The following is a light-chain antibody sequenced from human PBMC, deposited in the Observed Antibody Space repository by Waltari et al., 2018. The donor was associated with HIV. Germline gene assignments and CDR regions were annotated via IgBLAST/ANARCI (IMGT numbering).Light chain of an antibody. CDR2: GAS. Sequence: ENVLTQSPGTLSLSPGESATLSCRASHILDYKYLAWHQQKPGQAPRLLIYGASHRADGIPDKFSGSGSGTDFTLTITRLDPEDFALYFCQQYETSPYTFGQGTRLEIK. CDR3: QQYETSPYT. J-gene: IGKJ2*01. CDR1: HILDYKY. V-gene: IGKV3-20*01.